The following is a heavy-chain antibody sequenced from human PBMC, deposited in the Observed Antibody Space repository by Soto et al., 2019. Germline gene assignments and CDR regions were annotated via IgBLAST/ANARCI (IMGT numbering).Heavy chain of an antibody. J-gene: IGHJ4*02. CDR2: INAGNGNT. CDR3: ARAVAVAADFDY. CDR1: GYTFTGYA. D-gene: IGHD6-19*01. V-gene: IGHV1-3*01. Sequence: GASVKVSCKASGYTFTGYAMHWVRQAPGQGLEWMGWINAGNGNTKYSQKFQGRVTITRDTSASTAYMELSSLRSEDTAVYYCARAVAVAADFDYWGQGTLVTVSS.